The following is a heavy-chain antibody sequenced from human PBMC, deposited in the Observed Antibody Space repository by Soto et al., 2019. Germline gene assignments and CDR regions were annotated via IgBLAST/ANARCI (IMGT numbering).Heavy chain of an antibody. Sequence: SETLSLTCTVSGGSISSGGYYWSWIRQHPGKGLEWIGYIYYSGSTYYNPSLKSRVTISVDTSKNQFSLKLSSVTAADTAVYCCARVPQGGGYTVCFDYWGQGTLVTVSS. CDR2: IYYSGST. CDR1: GGSISSGGYY. CDR3: ARVPQGGGYTVCFDY. D-gene: IGHD5-12*01. V-gene: IGHV4-31*03. J-gene: IGHJ4*02.